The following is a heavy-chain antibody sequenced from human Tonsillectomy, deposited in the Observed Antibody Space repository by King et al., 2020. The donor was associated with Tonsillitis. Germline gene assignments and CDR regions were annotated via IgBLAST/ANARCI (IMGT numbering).Heavy chain of an antibody. CDR3: ASDRLYFSSTVTIPFDF. J-gene: IGHJ4*02. V-gene: IGHV3-21*01. CDR1: GFTFHTHT. D-gene: IGHD4-17*01. CDR2: LSSTSSYM. Sequence: EVQLVESGGGLVRPGGSLRLSCTASGFTFHTHTMNWVRQAPGEGLEWVASLSSTSSYMYYADSVKGRFTISRDNAKNSLYLQMNSLRPEDTSIYYCASDRLYFSSTVTIPFDFWGQGVLVTVSS.